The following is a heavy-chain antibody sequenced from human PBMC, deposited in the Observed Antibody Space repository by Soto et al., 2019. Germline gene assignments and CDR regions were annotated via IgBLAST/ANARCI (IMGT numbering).Heavy chain of an antibody. D-gene: IGHD6-19*01. CDR3: ARGSIAVAGSRRFFDY. Sequence: QVQLVQSGAEVKKPGASVKVSCKASGYTFTSYYMHWVRQAPGQGLEWMGIINPSGGSTSYAQKFQGRVTMTRDTSTSTVYMELSSLRSEDTAVYYCARGSIAVAGSRRFFDYWGQGTLVTVSS. J-gene: IGHJ4*02. CDR1: GYTFTSYY. V-gene: IGHV1-46*01. CDR2: INPSGGST.